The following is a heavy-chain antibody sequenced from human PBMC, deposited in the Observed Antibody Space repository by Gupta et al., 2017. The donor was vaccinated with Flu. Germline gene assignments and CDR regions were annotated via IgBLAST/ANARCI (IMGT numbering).Heavy chain of an antibody. CDR1: GGTFSSYA. D-gene: IGHD3-3*01. V-gene: IGHV1-69*01. J-gene: IGHJ5*02. CDR3: ARSQGWSGYYYRATYNWFDP. Sequence: QVQLVQSGAEVTKPGSSVKVSCKASGGTFSSYAISWVRPAPGQGLEWMGGIIPIVGTANYAQKFQGRVTITADESPSTAYMELSSLRSEDTAVYYCARSQGWSGYYYRATYNWFDPWGQGTLVTVSS. CDR2: IIPIVGTA.